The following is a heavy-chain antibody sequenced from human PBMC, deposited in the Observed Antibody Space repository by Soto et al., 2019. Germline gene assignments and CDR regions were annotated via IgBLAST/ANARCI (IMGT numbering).Heavy chain of an antibody. V-gene: IGHV3-23*01. CDR1: GFTFSSYA. CDR3: AKDGLWFGELRSGWFDH. Sequence: EVQLLESGGGLVQPGGSLRLSCAASGFTFSSYAMSWVRQAPGKGLEWVSAISGSGGSTYYADSVKGRFTISRDNSKNSLYLQMNSLRAEDTAVYYCAKDGLWFGELRSGWFDHWGQGTLVTVSS. J-gene: IGHJ5*02. D-gene: IGHD3-10*01. CDR2: ISGSGGST.